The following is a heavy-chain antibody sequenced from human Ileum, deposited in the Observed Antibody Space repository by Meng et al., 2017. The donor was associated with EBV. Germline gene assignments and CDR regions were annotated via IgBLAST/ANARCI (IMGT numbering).Heavy chain of an antibody. D-gene: IGHD6-19*01. V-gene: IGHV4-4*02. CDR2: IYHSGST. CDR3: ARVGQWLPIDY. CDR1: GGSISSSNW. Sequence: QVQLQESDPGLVKPSETLSLTCSVSGGSISSSNWWSWVRQPPGKGLEWIGEIYHSGSTNYNPSLKSRVTMSVDKSKNQFSLNLSSVTAADTAVYYCARVGQWLPIDYWGQGTLVTVSS. J-gene: IGHJ4*02.